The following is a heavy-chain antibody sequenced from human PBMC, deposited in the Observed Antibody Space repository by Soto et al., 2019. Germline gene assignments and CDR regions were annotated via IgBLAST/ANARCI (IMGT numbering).Heavy chain of an antibody. CDR3: ARDRVEYTARYAFDI. J-gene: IGHJ3*02. Sequence: GASVKVSCKASGGTFSSYAISWVRQAPGQGLEWMGGIIPIFGTANYAQKFQGRVTITADESTGTAYMELSSLRSEDTAVYYCARDRVEYTARYAFDIWGQGTMVTVSS. CDR1: GGTFSSYA. V-gene: IGHV1-69*13. CDR2: IIPIFGTA. D-gene: IGHD2-21*02.